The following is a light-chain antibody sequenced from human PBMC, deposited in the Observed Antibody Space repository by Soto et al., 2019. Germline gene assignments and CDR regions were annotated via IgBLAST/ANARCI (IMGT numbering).Light chain of an antibody. V-gene: IGKV1D-12*01. CDR2: GTS. Sequence: DIPMTQSPSSVSASVGDRVTITCRASQGIDNWLAWFQQKPGEAPKLLVYGTSSLQSGVPSRFSGSGSGTDFTLTISSLQPEDFATYYCQQANSFPITFGPGTKVDIK. CDR1: QGIDNW. CDR3: QQANSFPIT. J-gene: IGKJ3*01.